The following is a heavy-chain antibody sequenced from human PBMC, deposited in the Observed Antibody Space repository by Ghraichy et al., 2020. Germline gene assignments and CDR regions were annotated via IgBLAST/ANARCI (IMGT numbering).Heavy chain of an antibody. V-gene: IGHV4-31*02. Sequence: SQTLSLTCTVSGGSISSGGYYWSWIRQHPGKGLEWIGYIYYSGSTYNPSLKSRVTISVDTSKNQFSLKLSSVTAADTAVYYCARRSGYIVGGMDVWGQGTTVTVSS. CDR3: ARRSGYIVGGMDV. D-gene: IGHD3-3*01. J-gene: IGHJ6*02. CDR2: IYYSGST. CDR1: GGSISSGGYY.